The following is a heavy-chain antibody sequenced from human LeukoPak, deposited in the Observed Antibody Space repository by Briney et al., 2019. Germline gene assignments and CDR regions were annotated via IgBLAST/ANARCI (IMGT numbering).Heavy chain of an antibody. CDR1: GGTFSSYA. J-gene: IGHJ4*02. CDR2: IIPIFGTA. D-gene: IGHD3-3*01. V-gene: IGHV1-69*01. CDR3: ARLKITIFGVDRGAFAY. Sequence: GSSVKVSCKASGGTFSSYAISWVRQAPGQGLEWMGGIIPIFGTANYAQKFQGRVTITADESTSTAYMELSSLRSEDTAVYYCARLKITIFGVDRGAFAYWGQGTLVTVSS.